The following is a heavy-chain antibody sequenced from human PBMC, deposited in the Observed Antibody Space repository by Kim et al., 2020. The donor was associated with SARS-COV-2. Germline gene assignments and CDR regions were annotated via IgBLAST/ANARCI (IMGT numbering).Heavy chain of an antibody. V-gene: IGHV4-34*01. CDR3: ARLPGIAVAGSKGGLDY. CDR2: INHSGST. CDR1: GGSFSGYY. Sequence: SETLSLTCAVYGGSFSGYYWSWIRQPPGKGLEWIGEINHSGSTNYNPSLKSRVTISVDTSKNQFSLKLSSVTAADTAVYYCARLPGIAVAGSKGGLDYWG. J-gene: IGHJ4*01. D-gene: IGHD6-19*01.